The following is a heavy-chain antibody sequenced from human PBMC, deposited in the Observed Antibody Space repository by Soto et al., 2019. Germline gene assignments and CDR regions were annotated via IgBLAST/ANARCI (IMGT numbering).Heavy chain of an antibody. V-gene: IGHV3-23*01. CDR1: GFTFSNYA. CDR3: ANLIAQGY. J-gene: IGHJ4*02. D-gene: IGHD2-8*01. Sequence: GGSLRLSCAASGFTFSNYAMSWVRQAPGKGLEWLSGISGSGESTYYADSVKGRSTISRDNSKNLLYLQVNSLRAEDTAIYFCANLIAQGYWGPGTLVTVSS. CDR2: ISGSGEST.